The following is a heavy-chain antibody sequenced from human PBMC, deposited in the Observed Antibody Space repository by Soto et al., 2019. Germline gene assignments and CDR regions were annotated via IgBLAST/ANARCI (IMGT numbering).Heavy chain of an antibody. D-gene: IGHD3-16*02. V-gene: IGHV3-23*01. J-gene: IGHJ6*02. CDR1: GFTFSSSA. CDR2: IGGRGSST. CDR3: AKFVRWPVGMDV. Sequence: EVQLLESGGGLVQPGGSLRLSCAASGFTFSSSAMSWVRRAPGKGLEWVSGIGGRGSSTYYADSVKGRFTISRDNSKNTLYLKMNSLRAEDTAVYYCAKFVRWPVGMDVWGQGTTVTVSS.